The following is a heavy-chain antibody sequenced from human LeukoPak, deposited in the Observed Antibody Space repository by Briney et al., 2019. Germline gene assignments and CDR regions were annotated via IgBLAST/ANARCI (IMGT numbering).Heavy chain of an antibody. CDR1: GFTFSSYW. V-gene: IGHV3-7*03. CDR3: ARRGGLDV. CDR2: INHNGNVN. J-gene: IGHJ6*02. Sequence: GGSLRLSCAASGFTFSSYWMNWARQAPGKGLEWVASINHNGNVNYYVDSVKGRFTISRDNAKNSLYLQMSNLRAEDTAVYFCARRGGLDVWGQGATVTVSS.